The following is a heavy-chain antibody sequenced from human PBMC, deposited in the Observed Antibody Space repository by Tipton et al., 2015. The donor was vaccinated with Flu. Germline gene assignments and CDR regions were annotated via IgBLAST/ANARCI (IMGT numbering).Heavy chain of an antibody. CDR3: AREGNSGWFFDS. CDR2: IYASGST. D-gene: IGHD6-19*01. CDR1: GGSISGGNYY. J-gene: IGHJ4*02. V-gene: IGHV4-61*02. Sequence: TLSLTCTASGGSISGGNYYWTWIRQSAGQGLEWIGRIYASGSTTYNPSLESRVTIAVDTSNNQFSLKLNSVTAADTAVYYCAREGNSGWFFDSWGQGTLLTVSS.